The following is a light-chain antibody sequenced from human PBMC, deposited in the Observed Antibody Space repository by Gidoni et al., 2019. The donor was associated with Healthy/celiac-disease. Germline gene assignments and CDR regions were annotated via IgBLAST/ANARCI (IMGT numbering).Light chain of an antibody. CDR1: QSVSSN. Sequence: EIVMTQSPATLSVSPGERATLSCRASQSVSSNLAWYQQKPGQAPRLLIYGASTRATGIPARFSGSGSGTEFTLTISSLQSEDFAVYYCQQYNNWPLFTFGPXTKVDIK. V-gene: IGKV3-15*01. CDR2: GAS. J-gene: IGKJ3*01. CDR3: QQYNNWPLFT.